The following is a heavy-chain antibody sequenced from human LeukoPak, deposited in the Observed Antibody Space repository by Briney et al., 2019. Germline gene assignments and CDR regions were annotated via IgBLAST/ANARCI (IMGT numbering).Heavy chain of an antibody. CDR2: ISGSGGST. V-gene: IGHV3-23*01. D-gene: IGHD3-10*01. CDR3: AKDGGVLLWFGELSSYFDY. Sequence: PGRSLRLSCTASGFTFGDYAMSWVRQAPGKGLEWVSAISGSGGSTYYADSVKGRFTISRDNSKNTLYLQMNSLRAEDTAVYYCAKDGGVLLWFGELSSYFDYWGQGTLVTVSS. J-gene: IGHJ4*02. CDR1: GFTFGDYA.